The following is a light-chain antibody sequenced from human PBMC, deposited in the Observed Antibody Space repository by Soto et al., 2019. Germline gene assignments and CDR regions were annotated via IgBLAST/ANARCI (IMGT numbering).Light chain of an antibody. CDR2: DNN. CDR1: NSNIGTNY. V-gene: IGLV1-51*01. CDR3: GTWDSSLSAVV. Sequence: QSVLTQPPSVSAAPGQKVTISCSGSNSNIGTNYVSWYQQLPGTAPKLLIYDNNKRPSGIPDRFSGSKSGTSAILGITGLQTGDEADYYCGTWDSSLSAVVFGGGTKLTVL. J-gene: IGLJ3*02.